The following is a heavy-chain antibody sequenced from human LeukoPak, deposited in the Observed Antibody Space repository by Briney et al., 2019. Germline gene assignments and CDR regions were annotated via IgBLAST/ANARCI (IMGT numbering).Heavy chain of an antibody. CDR1: GFTFYDYG. J-gene: IGHJ4*02. Sequence: PGGSLRLSCAASGFTFYDYGMSWVRQAPGKGLEWVSGINWNGGSTGYADPVKGRFTISRDNAKNSLYLQMNSLRAEDTALYYCARSMAMVRGFDYWGQGTLVTVSS. D-gene: IGHD3-10*01. CDR3: ARSMAMVRGFDY. V-gene: IGHV3-20*04. CDR2: INWNGGST.